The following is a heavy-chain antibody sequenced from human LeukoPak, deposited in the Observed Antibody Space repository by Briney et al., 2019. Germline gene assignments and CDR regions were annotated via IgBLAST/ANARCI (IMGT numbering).Heavy chain of an antibody. J-gene: IGHJ4*02. CDR1: GFTFSSYS. CDR2: ISSSSSYI. Sequence: TGGSLRLSCAASGFTFSSYSMNWVRQTPGKGLEWVSSISSSSSYIYYADSVKGRFTISRDNAKNSLYLQMNSLRAEDTAVYYCASYSRGWYFIGYWGQGTLVTVSS. D-gene: IGHD6-19*01. V-gene: IGHV3-21*01. CDR3: ASYSRGWYFIGY.